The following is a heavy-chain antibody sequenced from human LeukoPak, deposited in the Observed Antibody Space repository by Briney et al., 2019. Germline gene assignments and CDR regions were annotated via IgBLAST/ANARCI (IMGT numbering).Heavy chain of an antibody. V-gene: IGHV3-33*01. J-gene: IGHJ4*02. CDR2: IWYDGSNK. Sequence: PGRSLRLSCAASGFTFSSYGMHWVRQAPDKGLEWVAVIWYDGSNKFYADSVKGRFTISRDDSKNTLYLQMISLRAEDTAFYYCARDYYGDGLDYWGQGTLVTVSS. CDR1: GFTFSSYG. D-gene: IGHD4-17*01. CDR3: ARDYYGDGLDY.